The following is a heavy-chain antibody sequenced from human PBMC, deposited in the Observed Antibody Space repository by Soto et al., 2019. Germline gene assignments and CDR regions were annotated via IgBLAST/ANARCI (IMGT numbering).Heavy chain of an antibody. CDR2: IIPIFGTA. Sequence: ASVKVSCKASGGTFSSYAISWVRQAPGQRLEWMGGIIPIFGTANYAQKFQGRVTITADESTSTAYMELSSLRSEDTAVYYCAISITGTTPHYYYYYGMDVGGKGTRVTVP. D-gene: IGHD4-17*01. J-gene: IGHJ6*04. CDR3: AISITGTTPHYYYYYGMDV. V-gene: IGHV1-69*13. CDR1: GGTFSSYA.